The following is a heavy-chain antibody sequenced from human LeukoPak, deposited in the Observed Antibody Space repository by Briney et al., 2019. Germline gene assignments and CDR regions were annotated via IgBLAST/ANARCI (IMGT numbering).Heavy chain of an antibody. CDR3: ARGGCSGGSCREGYFDY. CDR1: GGSISSYY. D-gene: IGHD2-15*01. V-gene: IGHV4-59*12. CDR2: IYYTGST. J-gene: IGHJ4*02. Sequence: SETLSLTCTVSGGSISSYYWSWIRQPPGKGLEWIGYIYYTGSTNYNPSLKSRVTISVDASKNQLSLELSSVTAADTAVYYCARGGCSGGSCREGYFDYWGQGTLVTVSS.